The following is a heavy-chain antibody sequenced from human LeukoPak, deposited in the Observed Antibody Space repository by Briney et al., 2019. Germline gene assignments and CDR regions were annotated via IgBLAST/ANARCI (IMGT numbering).Heavy chain of an antibody. Sequence: GASVKVSCKASGYTFTSYGISWVRQAPGQGLEWMGWISAYNGNTNYAQKLQGRVTMTTDTSTSTAYMELRSLRSDDTAVYYCARDREVVVVPAAMYMFLRTPSYYYYYYYMDVWGKGTTVTISS. CDR1: GYTFTSYG. V-gene: IGHV1-18*01. CDR3: ARDREVVVVPAAMYMFLRTPSYYYYYYYMDV. D-gene: IGHD2-2*01. J-gene: IGHJ6*03. CDR2: ISAYNGNT.